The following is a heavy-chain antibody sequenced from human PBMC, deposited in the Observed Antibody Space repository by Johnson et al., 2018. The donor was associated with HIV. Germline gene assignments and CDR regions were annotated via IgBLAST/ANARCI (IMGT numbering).Heavy chain of an antibody. J-gene: IGHJ3*02. CDR2: ISYDGSNK. CDR3: ARGGYYDILTGYYALAAFDI. CDR1: GFTFSSYA. Sequence: QVQLVESGGGVVQPGRSLRLSCAASGFTFSSYAMHWVRQAPGKGLEWVTVISYDGSNKYYADSVKGRFTISRDNSKNSLYLQMNSLKTEDTAVYYCARGGYYDILTGYYALAAFDIWGQGTMVTVSS. D-gene: IGHD3-9*01. V-gene: IGHV3-30*04.